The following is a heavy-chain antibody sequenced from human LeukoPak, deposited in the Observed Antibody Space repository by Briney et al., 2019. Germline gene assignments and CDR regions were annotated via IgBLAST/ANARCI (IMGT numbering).Heavy chain of an antibody. CDR3: AGHCSGGSCYPGAGYYMDV. V-gene: IGHV4-39*01. CDR2: IYYSGST. J-gene: IGHJ6*03. D-gene: IGHD2-15*01. Sequence: PSETLSLTCTVSGGSISSSSYYWGWIRQPPGKGLEWIGSIYYSGSTYYNPSLKSRVTISVDTSKNQFSLKLSSVTAADTAVYYCAGHCSGGSCYPGAGYYMDVWGKGTTVTVPS. CDR1: GGSISSSSYY.